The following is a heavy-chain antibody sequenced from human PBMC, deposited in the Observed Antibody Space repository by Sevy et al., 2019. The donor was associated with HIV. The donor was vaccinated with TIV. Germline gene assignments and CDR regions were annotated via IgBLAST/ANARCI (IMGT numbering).Heavy chain of an antibody. CDR1: GGSVSNGSYY. J-gene: IGHJ6*02. D-gene: IGHD1-26*01. CDR3: ARLGGLMDYGMDV. CDR2: MYYTGST. V-gene: IGHV4-61*01. Sequence: SETLSLTCTVSGGSVSNGSYYWSWIRQPPGKGLECIGYMYYTGSTKYNPSLMSRVTISVDTSKNQFSLKLNSVTAADTALYYCARLGGLMDYGMDVWGQGTTVTVSS.